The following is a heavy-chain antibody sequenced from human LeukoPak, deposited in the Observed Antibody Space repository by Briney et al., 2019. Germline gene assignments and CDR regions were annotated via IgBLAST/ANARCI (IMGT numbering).Heavy chain of an antibody. D-gene: IGHD2-2*01. CDR1: GGSFSGYY. J-gene: IGHJ4*02. CDR2: INHSGST. Sequence: PSETLSLTCAVYGGSFSGYYWSWIRQPPGKGLEWTGEINHSGSTNYNPSLKSRVTISVDTSKNQFSLKLSSVTAADTAVYYCARGRVVPAANVFDYWGQGTLVSVSS. CDR3: ARGRVVPAANVFDY. V-gene: IGHV4-34*01.